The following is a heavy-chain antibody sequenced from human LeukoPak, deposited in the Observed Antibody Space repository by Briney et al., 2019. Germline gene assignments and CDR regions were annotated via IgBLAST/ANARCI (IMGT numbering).Heavy chain of an antibody. CDR3: ARGGGLDV. CDR2: INHNGNVN. Sequence: GGSLRLSCTASGFTFGDYSMTWFRQAPGKGLEWVASINHNGNVNYYVDSVKGRFTISRDNAKNSLYLQMSNLRAEDTAVYFCARGGGLDVWGQGATVTVSS. V-gene: IGHV3-7*03. CDR1: GFTFGDYS. D-gene: IGHD3-16*01. J-gene: IGHJ6*02.